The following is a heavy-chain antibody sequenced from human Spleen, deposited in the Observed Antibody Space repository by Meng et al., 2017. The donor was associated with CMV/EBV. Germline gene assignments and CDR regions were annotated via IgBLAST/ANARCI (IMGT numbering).Heavy chain of an antibody. D-gene: IGHD3-16*02. CDR2: IRSKANTYAT. J-gene: IGHJ4*02. CDR1: GFTFSDAA. Sequence: GDLKISCAASGFTFSDAAMHWVRQATGKGLEWVGRIRSKANTYATTYAASVKGRFTISRDDSKNTAYLQVNSLKTEDTAVYYCTRQPHDYVWGSYRYEGELDYWGQGTLVTVSS. V-gene: IGHV3-73*01. CDR3: TRQPHDYVWGSYRYEGELDY.